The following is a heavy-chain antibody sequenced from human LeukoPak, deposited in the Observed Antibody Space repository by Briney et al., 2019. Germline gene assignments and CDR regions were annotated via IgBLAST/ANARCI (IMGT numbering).Heavy chain of an antibody. CDR3: ARVSVGAPAFDY. CDR1: GFSCSSYW. V-gene: IGHV3-7*01. D-gene: IGHD1-26*01. Sequence: PGGSLRLSCSASGFSCSSYWMSWVRQAPGKGLEWVAHINEDGSEKYYVDSLKGRFFISRDNAAKSLSLQINRLRDADTAVYYCARVSVGAPAFDYWGQGNLVTVSS. J-gene: IGHJ4*02. CDR2: INEDGSEK.